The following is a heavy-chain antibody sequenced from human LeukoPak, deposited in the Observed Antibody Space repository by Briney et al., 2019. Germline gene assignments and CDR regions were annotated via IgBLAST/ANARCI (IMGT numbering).Heavy chain of an antibody. CDR1: GGSISSGGYY. CDR2: IYYSGST. D-gene: IGHD6-19*01. J-gene: IGHJ4*02. CDR3: ARTEPGYSSGWYYFDY. Sequence: SETLSLTCTVSGGSISSGGYYWSWIRQHPGKGLEWIGYIYYSGSTNYNPSLKSRVTISVDTSKNQFSLKLSSVTAADTAVYYCARTEPGYSSGWYYFDYWGQGTLVTVSS. V-gene: IGHV4-61*08.